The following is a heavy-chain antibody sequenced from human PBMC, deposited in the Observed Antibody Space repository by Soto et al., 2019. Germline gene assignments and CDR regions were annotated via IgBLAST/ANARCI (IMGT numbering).Heavy chain of an antibody. V-gene: IGHV1-46*03. Sequence: QVQLVQSGAEVKKPGASVKVSCKASGYTLTNFYIHWVRQAPGQGLEWMGIINPNGGSPNYAHNFQGRLAITRDTSTSTVYMDLSSLKSDDTAVYYCARGLGSGDYWGRGTLVTVSS. J-gene: IGHJ4*02. CDR3: ARGLGSGDY. CDR2: INPNGGSP. D-gene: IGHD6-25*01. CDR1: GYTLTNFY.